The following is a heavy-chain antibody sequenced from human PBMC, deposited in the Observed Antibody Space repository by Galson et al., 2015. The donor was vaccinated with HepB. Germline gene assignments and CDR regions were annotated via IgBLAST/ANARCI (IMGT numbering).Heavy chain of an antibody. D-gene: IGHD3-9*01. CDR2: IVVGSGNT. Sequence: SVKVSCKASGFTFTSSAMQWVRQARGQRLEWIGWIVVGSGNTNYAQKFQERVTITRDMSTSTAYMELSSLRSEDTAVYYCAAPTPWYYDILTGYSSTPYYYYYGMDVWGQGTTVTVSS. V-gene: IGHV1-58*02. CDR1: GFTFTSSA. J-gene: IGHJ6*02. CDR3: AAPTPWYYDILTGYSSTPYYYYYGMDV.